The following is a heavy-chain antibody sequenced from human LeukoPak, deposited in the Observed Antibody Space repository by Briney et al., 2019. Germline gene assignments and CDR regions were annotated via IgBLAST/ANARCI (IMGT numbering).Heavy chain of an antibody. CDR2: ISSIGSTI. CDR3: AGTYYYDSSGFYPEFFQH. Sequence: GGSLRFSCAASGFTFSSYEMNWVRQAPGKGLEWLSYISSIGSTIHYADSVKGRFTISRDNAKNSLYLQMNSLRAEDTALYYCAGTYYYDSSGFYPEFFQHWGQGTLVIISS. J-gene: IGHJ1*01. V-gene: IGHV3-48*03. D-gene: IGHD3-22*01. CDR1: GFTFSSYE.